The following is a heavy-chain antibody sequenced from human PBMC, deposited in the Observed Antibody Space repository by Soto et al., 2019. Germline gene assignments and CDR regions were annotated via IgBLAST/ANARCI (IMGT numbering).Heavy chain of an antibody. CDR3: ASTARDFYGLEV. Sequence: EVQLVESGGGLVQPGGSLRLSCEASGFTFRNYDMHWVRQGTGKGLEWVSGISAAGDPDYADSVEGRFTISSENAQTSFFLQMNSLRVGDTAVYYCASTARDFYGLEVWGQGTTVIVSS. V-gene: IGHV3-13*05. CDR1: GFTFRNYD. D-gene: IGHD2-21*02. J-gene: IGHJ6*02. CDR2: ISAAGDP.